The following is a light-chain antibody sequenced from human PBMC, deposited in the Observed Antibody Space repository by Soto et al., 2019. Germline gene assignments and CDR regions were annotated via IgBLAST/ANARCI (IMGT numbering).Light chain of an antibody. J-gene: IGKJ2*01. CDR1: QSVLYSSNNNNY. Sequence: DIVLTQSPDSLAVSLGERATINCKSSQSVLYSSNNNNYLAWYQQKPGQPPKLLIHWASTRESGVPGRFNGSGSGTDFTLTISSLQAEDVAVYYCQQYDSSPYTFGQGTKLEMK. V-gene: IGKV4-1*01. CDR3: QQYDSSPYT. CDR2: WAS.